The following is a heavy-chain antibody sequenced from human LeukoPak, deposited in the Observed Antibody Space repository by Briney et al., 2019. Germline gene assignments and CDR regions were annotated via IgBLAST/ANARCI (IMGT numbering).Heavy chain of an antibody. Sequence: SETLSLTCTVSGGSVSSGNYYWSWIRQPPGKGLEWIGYISYSGSTYFNPSLKSRVTISVDTSKNQFSLKLSSVTAADTAVYYCARGSPYGSGSPLDYWGQGTLVTVSS. CDR2: ISYSGST. J-gene: IGHJ4*02. D-gene: IGHD3-10*01. CDR3: ARGSPYGSGSPLDY. CDR1: GGSVSSGNYY. V-gene: IGHV4-61*01.